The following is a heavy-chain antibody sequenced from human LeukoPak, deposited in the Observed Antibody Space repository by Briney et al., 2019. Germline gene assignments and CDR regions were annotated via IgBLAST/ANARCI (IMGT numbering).Heavy chain of an antibody. D-gene: IGHD2-8*01. CDR3: ARDRACSNGVCSYFDY. Sequence: PSETLSLTCTVSGGSISSYYWSWIRQPPGKGLEWIGSIYYSGSTWYNPSLKSRVTVSADTSKNQFSLKLTSVTAADTAVYYCARDRACSNGVCSYFDYWGQGTVVTVSS. J-gene: IGHJ4*02. V-gene: IGHV4-59*05. CDR1: GGSISSYY. CDR2: IYYSGST.